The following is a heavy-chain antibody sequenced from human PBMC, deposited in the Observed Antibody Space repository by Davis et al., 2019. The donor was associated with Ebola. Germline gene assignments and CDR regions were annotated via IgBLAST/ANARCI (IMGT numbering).Heavy chain of an antibody. J-gene: IGHJ5*02. CDR3: ARQLYNRSSADWFDP. CDR1: GGSFSGYY. CDR2: INHSGST. V-gene: IGHV4-34*01. D-gene: IGHD6-6*01. Sequence: SETLSLTCAVYGGSFSGYYWSWIRQPPGKGLEWIGEINHSGSTNYNPSLKSRVTISVDTSKNQFSLKPSSVTAADTAVYYCARQLYNRSSADWFDPWGQGTLVIVSS.